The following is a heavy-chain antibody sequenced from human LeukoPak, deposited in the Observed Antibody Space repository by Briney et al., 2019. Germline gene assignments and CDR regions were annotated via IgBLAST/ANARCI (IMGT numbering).Heavy chain of an antibody. D-gene: IGHD2-8*01. V-gene: IGHV1-18*01. CDR3: ARESSNGWFDP. CDR1: GYTFSRFG. Sequence: ASVKVSCKTSGYTFSRFGISWVRQAPGQGLERMGWISGYDGNTNYPQRLQGRVTIAADTSTSTAYMELRNLRSDDTAVYYCARESSNGWFDPWGQGTLVTVSS. J-gene: IGHJ5*02. CDR2: ISGYDGNT.